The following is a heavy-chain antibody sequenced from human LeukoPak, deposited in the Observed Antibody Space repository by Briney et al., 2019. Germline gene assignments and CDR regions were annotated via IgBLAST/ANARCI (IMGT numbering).Heavy chain of an antibody. V-gene: IGHV4-61*02. CDR2: IYSSGST. Sequence: SQTLSLTCTVSGGSISSGSYYWSWIRQPAGKGLEWIGRIYSSGSTNYNPSLKSRVTISQDTSKNQVSLKLSSVTAADTAVYYCARVKYSSSWYLFQHWGQGTLVTVSS. CDR1: GGSISSGSYY. CDR3: ARVKYSSSWYLFQH. D-gene: IGHD6-13*01. J-gene: IGHJ1*01.